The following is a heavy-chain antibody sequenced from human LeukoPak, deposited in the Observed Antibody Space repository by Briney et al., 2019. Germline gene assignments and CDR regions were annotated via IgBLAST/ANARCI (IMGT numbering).Heavy chain of an antibody. CDR1: GFTVSSYA. CDR2: ISYDGSNK. V-gene: IGHV3-30*04. CDR3: ARVGRGYSFKVYYFDY. D-gene: IGHD5-18*01. Sequence: GGSLRLSCAASGFTVSSYAMHWVRQAPGKGLEWVAVISYDGSNKYYADSVKGRFTISRDSSKNTLYLEMNSLRAEDTAIYYCARVGRGYSFKVYYFDYWGQGTLVTVSS. J-gene: IGHJ4*02.